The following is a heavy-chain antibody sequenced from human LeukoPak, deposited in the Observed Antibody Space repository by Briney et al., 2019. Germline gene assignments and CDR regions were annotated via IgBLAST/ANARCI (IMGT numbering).Heavy chain of an antibody. CDR1: GFTFDDYA. J-gene: IGHJ4*02. CDR3: AREDYYGSGLDY. V-gene: IGHV3-9*01. D-gene: IGHD3-10*01. Sequence: GGSLRLSCAASGFTFDDYAMHWVRQAPGKGLEWVSGISWNSGSIGYADSVKGRFTISRDNAKNSLYLQMNSLRAEDTAVYYCAREDYYGSGLDYWGQGALVTVSS. CDR2: ISWNSGSI.